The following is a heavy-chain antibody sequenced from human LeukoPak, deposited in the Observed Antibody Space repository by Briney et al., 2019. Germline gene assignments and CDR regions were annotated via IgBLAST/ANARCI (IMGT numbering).Heavy chain of an antibody. CDR2: ISYDGSSE. J-gene: IGHJ5*01. V-gene: IGHV3-30*03. Sequence: GRSLRLSCTASGFTFSNYGMHWVRQAPGKGLEWVAVISYDGSSEYYADSVKGRFTISRDNSKNTLFLQMNSLRPEDTAVYHCAREVGYCSSTSCYAGGARTYNGFDSWGQGTLVSDSS. D-gene: IGHD2-2*01. CDR3: AREVGYCSSTSCYAGGARTYNGFDS. CDR1: GFTFSNYG.